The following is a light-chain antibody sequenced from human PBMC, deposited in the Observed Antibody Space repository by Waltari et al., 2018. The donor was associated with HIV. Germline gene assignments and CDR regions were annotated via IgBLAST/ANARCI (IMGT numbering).Light chain of an antibody. CDR3: AVWDDTLNGPV. CDR1: NSTVGSTY. J-gene: IGLJ2*01. Sequence: QSVLTQPPSTSGTSGQTLTISCSGSNSTVGSTYIYSYRQFPGAAPKLLIYRNNQRPSGVADRFSGSKSGTSASLAISGLRSGDEADYYCAVWDDTLNGPVFGGGTRVTVL. CDR2: RNN. V-gene: IGLV1-47*01.